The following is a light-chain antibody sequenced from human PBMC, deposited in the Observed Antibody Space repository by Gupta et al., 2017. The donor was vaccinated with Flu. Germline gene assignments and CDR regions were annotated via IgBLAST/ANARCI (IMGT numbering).Light chain of an antibody. CDR3: NAYITTTDDVA. Sequence: TTSCIRFGGNNGGNDDVSWYQQHPGKAPILMIYDDTDRPSGISKRFSGSKSGNTASLTICRLQAEDEADYYCNAYITTTDDVAFGGGTKLTVL. CDR2: DDT. J-gene: IGLJ2*01. V-gene: IGLV2-14*03. CDR1: GGNNGGNDD.